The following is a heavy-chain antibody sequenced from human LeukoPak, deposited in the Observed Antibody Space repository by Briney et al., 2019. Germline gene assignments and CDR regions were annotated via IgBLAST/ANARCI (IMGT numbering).Heavy chain of an antibody. CDR1: GFTFSSYG. V-gene: IGHV3-33*01. CDR3: AREGNYYDSSGYYPSLYYFDY. D-gene: IGHD3-22*01. J-gene: IGHJ4*02. Sequence: GGSLRLSCAASGFTFSSYGMHWVRQAPGKGLEWVAVIWYVGSNKYYADSVKGRFTISRDNSKNTLYLQMNSLRAEDTAVYYCAREGNYYDSSGYYPSLYYFDYWGQGTLVTVSS. CDR2: IWYVGSNK.